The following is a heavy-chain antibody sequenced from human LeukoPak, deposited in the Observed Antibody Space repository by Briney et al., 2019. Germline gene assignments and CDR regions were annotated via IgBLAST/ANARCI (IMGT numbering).Heavy chain of an antibody. CDR2: TNPKSGNT. CDR1: GFTFTSYD. CDR3: ARGRQWLVPLDY. Sequence: ASVKVSCKASGFTFTSYDINWVRQATGQGLEWMGWTNPKSGNTGYARKFQGRVTMTRNTSVSTAYMELSSLRSEDTAVYYCARGRQWLVPLDYWGQGTRVTVRS. J-gene: IGHJ4*02. D-gene: IGHD6-19*01. V-gene: IGHV1-8*01.